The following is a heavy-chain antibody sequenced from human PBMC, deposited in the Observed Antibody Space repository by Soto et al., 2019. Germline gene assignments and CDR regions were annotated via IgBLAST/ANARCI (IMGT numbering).Heavy chain of an antibody. CDR2: INHSGST. CDR3: ARGQREYYDSSGYYSFDY. D-gene: IGHD3-22*01. Sequence: SSETLSLTCAVYGGSFSGYYWSWIRQPPGKGLEWIGEINHSGSTNYNPSLKSRVTISVDTSKNQFSLKLSSVTAADTAVYYCARGQREYYDSSGYYSFDYWGQGTLVTVSS. V-gene: IGHV4-34*01. CDR1: GGSFSGYY. J-gene: IGHJ4*02.